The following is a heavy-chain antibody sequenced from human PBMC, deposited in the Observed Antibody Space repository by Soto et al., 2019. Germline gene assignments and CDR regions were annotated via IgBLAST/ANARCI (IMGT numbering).Heavy chain of an antibody. Sequence: QLQLQESGPGLVKPSETLSLTCTVSGGSISSSSYYWGWIRQPPGKGLEWIGSIYYSGSTYYNPSLKSRVTISVDTSKNQFSLKLSSVTAADTAVYHCARLPCSGSSTSCYIRWFDPWGQGTLVTVSS. CDR2: IYYSGST. CDR1: GGSISSSSYY. CDR3: ARLPCSGSSTSCYIRWFDP. V-gene: IGHV4-39*01. D-gene: IGHD2-2*02. J-gene: IGHJ5*02.